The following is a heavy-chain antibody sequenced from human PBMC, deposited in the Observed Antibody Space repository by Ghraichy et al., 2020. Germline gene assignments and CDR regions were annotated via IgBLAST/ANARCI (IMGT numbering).Heavy chain of an antibody. CDR2: VFYSGNT. V-gene: IGHV4-39*01. D-gene: IGHD6-19*01. J-gene: IGHJ5*02. CDR3: ARHFDSSGAWFDP. Sequence: SETLSLTCTVSGGSISSISYYWGWIRQPPGKGLEWIGSVFYSGNTYYNPSLKSRLTISVDTSMNQFSLQLSSVTVADTAVYYCARHFDSSGAWFDPWGQGTLVTVSS. CDR1: GGSISSISYY.